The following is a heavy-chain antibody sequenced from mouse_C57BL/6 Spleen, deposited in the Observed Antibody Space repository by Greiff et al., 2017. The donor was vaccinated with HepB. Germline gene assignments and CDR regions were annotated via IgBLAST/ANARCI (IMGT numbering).Heavy chain of an antibody. CDR3: ARTILLRYYYYAMDY. CDR1: GYTFTDYN. Sequence: EVQLQQSGPELVKPGASVKIPCKASGYTFTDYNMDWVKQSHGKSLEWIGDINPNNGGTIYNQKFKGKATLTVDKSSSTAYMELRSLTSEDTAVYYCARTILLRYYYYAMDYWGQGTSVTVSS. V-gene: IGHV1-18*01. J-gene: IGHJ4*01. CDR2: INPNNGGT. D-gene: IGHD1-1*01.